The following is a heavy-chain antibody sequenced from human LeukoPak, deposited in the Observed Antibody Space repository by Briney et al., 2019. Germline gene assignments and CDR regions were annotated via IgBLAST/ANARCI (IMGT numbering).Heavy chain of an antibody. CDR1: GFTFTSYA. Sequence: GASVKVSCKASGFTFTSYAINWVRQAPGQGLEWMGWINPNSGGTNYVQKFQGRVTMTRDTSISTAYMELSRLRSDDTAVYYCARGVATWFDPWGQGTLVTVSS. V-gene: IGHV1-2*02. D-gene: IGHD5-12*01. CDR3: ARGVATWFDP. CDR2: INPNSGGT. J-gene: IGHJ5*02.